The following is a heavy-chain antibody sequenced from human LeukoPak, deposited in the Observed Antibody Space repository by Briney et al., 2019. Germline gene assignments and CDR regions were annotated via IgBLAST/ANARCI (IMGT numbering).Heavy chain of an antibody. CDR3: ARDLSLGELSR. CDR1: GFTFNIFS. V-gene: IGHV3-21*01. Sequence: GGSLRLSCAASGFTFNIFSVNWVRQAPGKGLELVSSISSSSSYIYYADSVKGRFTISRDNAKNSLYLQMNSLRAEDTAVYYCARDLSLGELSRWGQGTLVTVSS. D-gene: IGHD3-16*02. J-gene: IGHJ4*02. CDR2: ISSSSSYI.